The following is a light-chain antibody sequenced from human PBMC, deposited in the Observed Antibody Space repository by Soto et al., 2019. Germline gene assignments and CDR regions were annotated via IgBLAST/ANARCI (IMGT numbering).Light chain of an antibody. CDR1: QSVSSTY. J-gene: IGKJ1*01. V-gene: IGKV3-20*01. Sequence: EVVLTQSPGTLSLSPGEIATLSCRASQSVSSTYLAWYQQKPGQAPRLLIYGASSRATGIPDRFSGSGSGTDFTLTISRLETDDFAVYYCQQYGRSITFGQGTKVDIK. CDR3: QQYGRSIT. CDR2: GAS.